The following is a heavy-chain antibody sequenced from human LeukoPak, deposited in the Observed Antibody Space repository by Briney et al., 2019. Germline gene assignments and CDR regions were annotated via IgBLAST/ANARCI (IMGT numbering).Heavy chain of an antibody. CDR3: ARSDIVVVVAPVDY. D-gene: IGHD2-15*01. Sequence: GGSLRLSCAASGFTFSSYSMNWVRQAPGKGLEWVSFISSSSSYIYYADSVKGRFTISRDNAKNSLYLQMNSLRAEDTAVYYCARSDIVVVVAPVDYWGQGTLVTVSS. CDR1: GFTFSSYS. CDR2: ISSSSSYI. J-gene: IGHJ4*02. V-gene: IGHV3-21*01.